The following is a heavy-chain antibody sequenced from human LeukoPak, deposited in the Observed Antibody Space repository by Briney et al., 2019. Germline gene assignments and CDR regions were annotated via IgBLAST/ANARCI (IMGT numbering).Heavy chain of an antibody. CDR1: GFTVSSNY. V-gene: IGHV3-23*01. Sequence: GGSLRLSCAASGFTVSSNYMSWVRQAPGKGLEWVSAISGSGGSTYYADSVKGRFTISRDNSKNTLYLQMNSLRAEDTAVYYCAKSVRIVVVPAATPPLDYWGQGTLVTVSS. CDR2: ISGSGGST. CDR3: AKSVRIVVVPAATPPLDY. J-gene: IGHJ4*02. D-gene: IGHD2-2*01.